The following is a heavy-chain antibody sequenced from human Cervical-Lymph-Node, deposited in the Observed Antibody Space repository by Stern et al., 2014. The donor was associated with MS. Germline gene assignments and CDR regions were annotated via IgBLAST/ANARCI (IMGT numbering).Heavy chain of an antibody. CDR1: GGTFNTYT. J-gene: IGHJ6*02. CDR3: ARVADIVVVPTDNGMDV. Sequence: QVQLVQSGAEVKKPGSSVKVSCKASGGTFNTYTITWVRQAPGQRLEWMGRIIPMFGLAKYAQKFQGRVTITADKSTSTAYMALSSLRFEDTAVYYCARVADIVVVPTDNGMDVWGQGTTVTVSS. V-gene: IGHV1-69*02. CDR2: IIPMFGLA. D-gene: IGHD2-2*01.